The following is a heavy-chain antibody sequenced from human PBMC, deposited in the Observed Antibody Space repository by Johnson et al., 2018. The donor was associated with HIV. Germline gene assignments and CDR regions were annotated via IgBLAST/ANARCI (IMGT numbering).Heavy chain of an antibody. CDR3: ARGGPFHAFDI. Sequence: VQLVESGGGLVQPGGSLRLSCAVSGFTFTNYWMHLVRLAPGNGLVWVPRVNNDCGDTIHAEYVKGRFTISRDNAKNTLFLQMNSLRAEDTAMYFCARGGPFHAFDIWGHGTTVTVSS. D-gene: IGHD2-21*01. V-gene: IGHV3-74*01. J-gene: IGHJ3*02. CDR2: VNNDCGDT. CDR1: GFTFTNYW.